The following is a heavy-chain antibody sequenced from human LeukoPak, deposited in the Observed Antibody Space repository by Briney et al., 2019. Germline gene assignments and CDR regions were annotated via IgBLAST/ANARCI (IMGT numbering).Heavy chain of an antibody. V-gene: IGHV1-46*01. CDR3: ARDFGTYYYDSSGYEHFDY. D-gene: IGHD3-22*01. CDR2: INPSGGST. J-gene: IGHJ4*02. Sequence: ASVKVSCKASGYTFTSYYMHWVRQAPGQGLEWRGIINPSGGSTSYAQKFQGRVTMTRDMSTSTVYMELSSLRSEDTAVYYCARDFGTYYYDSSGYEHFDYWGQGTLVTVSS. CDR1: GYTFTSYY.